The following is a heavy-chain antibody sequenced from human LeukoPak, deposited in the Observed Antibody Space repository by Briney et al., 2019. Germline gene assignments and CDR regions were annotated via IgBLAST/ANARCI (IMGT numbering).Heavy chain of an antibody. CDR1: GYTFTSYY. J-gene: IGHJ6*03. V-gene: IGHV1-46*01. CDR3: ARSLRYFDWHLFYYYYYMDV. CDR2: INPSGGST. D-gene: IGHD3-9*01. Sequence: ASVKVSCKASGYTFTSYYMHWVRQAPGQGLEWMGIINPSGGSTSYAQKFQGRVTMTTDKSTSTAYMELSSLRSEDTAVYYCARSLRYFDWHLFYYYYYMDVWGKGTTVTVSS.